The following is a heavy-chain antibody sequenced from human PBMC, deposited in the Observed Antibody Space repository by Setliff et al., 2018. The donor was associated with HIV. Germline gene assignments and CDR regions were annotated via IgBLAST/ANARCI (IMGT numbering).Heavy chain of an antibody. CDR2: IHYTERT. CDR1: GGSASNSRYY. J-gene: IGHJ5*02. Sequence: SETLSLTCTVSGGSASNSRYYWAWIRQPPGKGLEYIGSIHYTERTYYNPSLKSRVAISIDTSKNQFSLNLTSVTAADTAVYYCASRVYYYDSNNFLREEGFDPWGQGTLVAVSS. V-gene: IGHV4-39*01. CDR3: ASRVYYYDSNNFLREEGFDP. D-gene: IGHD3-22*01.